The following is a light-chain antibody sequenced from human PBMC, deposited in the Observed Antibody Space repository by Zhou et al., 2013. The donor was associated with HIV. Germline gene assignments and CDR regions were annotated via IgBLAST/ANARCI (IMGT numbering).Light chain of an antibody. J-gene: IGKJ1*01. CDR3: QQYGSSPGT. CDR2: GAS. V-gene: IGKV3-20*01. Sequence: EIVLTQSPGTLSLSPGERATLSCRASQSVSSSYLAWCQQKPGQAPRLLIYGASSRATGIPDRFSGSGSGTDFTLTISRLEPEDFAVYYCQQYGSSPGTFGQGTKGGNQT. CDR1: QSVSSSY.